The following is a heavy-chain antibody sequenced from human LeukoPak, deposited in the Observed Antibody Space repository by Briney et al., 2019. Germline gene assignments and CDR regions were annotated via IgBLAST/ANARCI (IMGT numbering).Heavy chain of an antibody. J-gene: IGHJ3*02. V-gene: IGHV4-61*02. CDR3: ARFAYYYDSRPSRSAFDI. Sequence: SSETLSLTCTVSGGSISSGSYYWSWIRQPAGKGLEWIGRIYTSGSTNYNPSLKSRVTISVDTSKNQFSLKLSSVTAADTAVYYCARFAYYYDSRPSRSAFDIWGQGTMVTVSS. CDR2: IYTSGST. D-gene: IGHD3-22*01. CDR1: GGSISSGSYY.